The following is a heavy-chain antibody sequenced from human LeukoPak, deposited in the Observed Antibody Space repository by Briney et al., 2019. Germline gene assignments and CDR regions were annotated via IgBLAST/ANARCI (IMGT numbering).Heavy chain of an antibody. Sequence: SETLSLTCAVSGGSISSGGYSWSWIRQPPGKGLEWIGEINHSGSTNYNPSLKSRVTISVDTSKNQFSLKLSSVTAADTAVYYCARAADYYGSGRGRAFDIWGQGTLVTVSS. V-gene: IGHV4-34*01. CDR2: INHSGST. CDR1: GGSISSGGYS. D-gene: IGHD3-10*01. J-gene: IGHJ4*02. CDR3: ARAADYYGSGRGRAFDI.